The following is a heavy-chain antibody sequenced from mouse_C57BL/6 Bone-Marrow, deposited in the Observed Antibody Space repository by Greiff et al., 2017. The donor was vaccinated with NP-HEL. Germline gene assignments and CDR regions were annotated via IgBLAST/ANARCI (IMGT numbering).Heavy chain of an antibody. CDR1: GYTFTSYW. Sequence: VQLQQPGAELVMPGASVKLSCKASGYTFTSYWMHWVKQRPGQGLEWIGEIDPSDSYTNYNQKFKGKSTLTVDKSSSTAYMQLSSLTSEEAAVYYCARRSLTGTFLCDYWGQGTTLTVSS. CDR2: IDPSDSYT. D-gene: IGHD4-1*01. V-gene: IGHV1-69*01. J-gene: IGHJ2*01. CDR3: ARRSLTGTFLCDY.